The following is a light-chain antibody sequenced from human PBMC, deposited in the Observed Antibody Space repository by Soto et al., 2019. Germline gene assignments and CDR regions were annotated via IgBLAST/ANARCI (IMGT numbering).Light chain of an antibody. V-gene: IGKV1-5*01. CDR1: QSISSG. J-gene: IGKJ1*01. CDR2: DAS. Sequence: DIQMTHSPSTLSASVGDRVTITCRASQSISSGLAWYQKKPGKAPKLLIYDASTLESGVPSRFSGSGSGTEFTLTISSLQPEDFATYCCQHYSTVWSLGQGTKVDIK. CDR3: QHYSTVWS.